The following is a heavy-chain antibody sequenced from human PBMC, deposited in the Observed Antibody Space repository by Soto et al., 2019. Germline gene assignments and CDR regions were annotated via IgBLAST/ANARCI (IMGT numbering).Heavy chain of an antibody. CDR2: LKDRSQNYAT. CDR1: GFSVSGWY. J-gene: IGHJ5*01. V-gene: IGHV3-72*01. Sequence: EVQLVVSGGGLVQPGGSARLSCAASGFSVSGWYMDWVRQAPGKGLEWVARLKDRSQNYATEYAASVKGRFTVSRHASQNSMYLQMNSLKIEDTAVSYCAREGDARWLDSWGQGTLVTVS. CDR3: AREGDARWLDS. D-gene: IGHD1-26*01.